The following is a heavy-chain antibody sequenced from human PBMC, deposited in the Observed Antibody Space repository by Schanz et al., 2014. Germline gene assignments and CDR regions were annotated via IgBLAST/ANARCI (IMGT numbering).Heavy chain of an antibody. V-gene: IGHV3-30*02. Sequence: VQLVESGGGVVQPGGSLRLSCVASGFTFSSYRMHWVRQAPGKGLEWVALIRYDGITKYYLDSVKGRFTISRDESKNTLYLQMNSLRAEDTAVYYCAKDCPSDYGDHCFDFWGQGTLVTVSS. CDR1: GFTFSSYR. CDR2: IRYDGITK. CDR3: AKDCPSDYGDHCFDF. D-gene: IGHD4-17*01. J-gene: IGHJ4*02.